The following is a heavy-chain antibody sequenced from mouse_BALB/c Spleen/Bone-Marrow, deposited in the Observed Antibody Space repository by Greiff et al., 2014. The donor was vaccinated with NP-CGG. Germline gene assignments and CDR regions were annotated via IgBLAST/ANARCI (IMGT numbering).Heavy chain of an antibody. V-gene: IGHV1S34*01. CDR1: GYSFTGYY. D-gene: IGHD1-1*01. CDR2: ISCYNGAT. Sequence: LVKTGASVKISCKASGYSFTGYYIHWVKQSHGKSLEWIGYISCYNGATSYNQKFKGKATFTVDTSSSTAYMQFNSLTSEDSAVYHCARGGYGSTCYFDYWGQGTTLTVSS. J-gene: IGHJ2*01. CDR3: ARGGYGSTCYFDY.